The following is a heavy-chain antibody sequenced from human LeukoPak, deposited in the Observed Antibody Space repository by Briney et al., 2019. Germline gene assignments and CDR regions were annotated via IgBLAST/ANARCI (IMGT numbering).Heavy chain of an antibody. Sequence: SETLSLTCTVSGGSISSGSYYWSWIRQPAGKGLEWIGRIYTSGSTNYNPSLKSRVTISVDTSKNQFSLKLSSVTAADTAVYYCARTYYYDSSGYSTYDYWGQGTLVTVSS. V-gene: IGHV4-61*02. CDR2: IYTSGST. CDR1: GGSISSGSYY. D-gene: IGHD3-22*01. J-gene: IGHJ4*02. CDR3: ARTYYYDSSGYSTYDY.